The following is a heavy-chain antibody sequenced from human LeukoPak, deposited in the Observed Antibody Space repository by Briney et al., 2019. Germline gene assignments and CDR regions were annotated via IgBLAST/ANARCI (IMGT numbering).Heavy chain of an antibody. CDR1: GFTFSSYA. CDR2: ISYDGSDK. D-gene: IGHD4-17*01. J-gene: IGHJ4*02. V-gene: IGHV3-30*18. CDR3: AKDPGRGYGDYWGPFHFDY. Sequence: GGSLRLSCAASGFTFSSYAMSWVRQAPGKGLEWVAVISYDGSDKYYADSVKGRFTISRDNSKNTLYLQMNSLRAEDTAVYYCAKDPGRGYGDYWGPFHFDYWGQGTLVTVSS.